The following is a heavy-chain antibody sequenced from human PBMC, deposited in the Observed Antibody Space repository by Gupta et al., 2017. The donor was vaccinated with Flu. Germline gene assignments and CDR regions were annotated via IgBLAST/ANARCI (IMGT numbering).Heavy chain of an antibody. CDR1: GYSSVNYG. J-gene: IGHJ4*02. Sequence: QVHLVQSGAEMTKPGASVKVSCTASGYSSVNYGISWVRQAPGQGFEWMGWISTYNKADYAQKFRDRVTLTTDTSTNTAYMEMRSLGSGDTAVYYCARDRIYCSSTSCYGFDLWGQGTLVTVSS. CDR2: ISTYNKA. D-gene: IGHD2-2*01. V-gene: IGHV1-18*01. CDR3: ARDRIYCSSTSCYGFDL.